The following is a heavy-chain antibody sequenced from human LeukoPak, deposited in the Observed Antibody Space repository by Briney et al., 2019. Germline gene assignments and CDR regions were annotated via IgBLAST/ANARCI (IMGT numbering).Heavy chain of an antibody. J-gene: IGHJ5*02. CDR3: AGFWSPRGFDP. CDR2: ISSSGSTI. D-gene: IGHD2-8*02. Sequence: GGSLRLSCVASGFTFSSYEMNWVRQAPGKGLEWVSYISSSGSTIYYADSVRGRFTISRDNARNSLYLQMNSLRAEDTAVYYCAGFWSPRGFDPWGQGTLVTVSS. V-gene: IGHV3-48*03. CDR1: GFTFSSYE.